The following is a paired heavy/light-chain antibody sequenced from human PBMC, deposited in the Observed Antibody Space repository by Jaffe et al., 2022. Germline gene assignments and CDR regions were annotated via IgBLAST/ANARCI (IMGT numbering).Heavy chain of an antibody. CDR3: AKGHGGGSLLEGRVYYYYMDV. J-gene: IGHJ6*03. D-gene: IGHD1-26*01. Sequence: EVQLVESGGVVVQPGGSLRLSCAASGFTFDDYAMHWVRQAPGKGLEWVSLISWDGGSTYYADSVKGRFTISRDNSKNSLYLQMNSLRAEDTALYYCAKGHGGGSLLEGRVYYYYMDVWGKGTTVTVSS. CDR1: GFTFDDYA. V-gene: IGHV3-43D*04. CDR2: ISWDGGST.
Light chain of an antibody. V-gene: IGLV1-51*02. J-gene: IGLJ2*01. Sequence: QSVLTQPPSVSAAPGQKVTISCSGSSSNIGNNYVSWYQQLPGTAPKLLIYENNKRPSGIPDRFSGSKSGTSATLGITGLQTGDEADYYCGTWDSSLSFVVFGGGTKLTVL. CDR2: ENN. CDR3: GTWDSSLSFVV. CDR1: SSNIGNNY.